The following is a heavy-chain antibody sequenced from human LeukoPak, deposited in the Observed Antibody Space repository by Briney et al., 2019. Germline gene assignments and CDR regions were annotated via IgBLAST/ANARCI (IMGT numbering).Heavy chain of an antibody. CDR1: GGTFISYA. CDR3: ARDWDTAMVKESHDAFDI. J-gene: IGHJ3*02. CDR2: IIPIFGTA. V-gene: IGHV1-69*13. D-gene: IGHD5-18*01. Sequence: SVKVSCKASGGTFISYAISWVRQAPGQGLEWMGGIIPIFGTANYAQKFQGRVTITADESTSTAYVELSSLRSEDTAVYYCARDWDTAMVKESHDAFDIWGQGTMVTVSS.